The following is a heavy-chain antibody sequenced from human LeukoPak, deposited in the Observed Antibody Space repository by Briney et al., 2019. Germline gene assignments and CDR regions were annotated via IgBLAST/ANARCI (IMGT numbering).Heavy chain of an antibody. Sequence: GGSLRLSCASSGFTFGDYAMSWFRQAPGKGLEWVSFTRTKASGGAIDYAASAKGRFVISRDDSNSIVYLQMSSLKTEDTAVYYCARGSYQFDYWGQGTLVTVSS. CDR3: ARGSYQFDY. J-gene: IGHJ4*02. V-gene: IGHV3-49*03. CDR2: TRTKASGGAI. CDR1: GFTFGDYA. D-gene: IGHD3-10*01.